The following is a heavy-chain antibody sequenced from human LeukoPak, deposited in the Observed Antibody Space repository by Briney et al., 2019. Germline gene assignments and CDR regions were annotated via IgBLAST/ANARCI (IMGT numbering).Heavy chain of an antibody. V-gene: IGHV4-4*07. J-gene: IGHJ4*02. CDR2: IYTNGIT. CDR1: GDSINNYY. D-gene: IGHD5-24*01. Sequence: PSETLSLTCTVSGDSINNYYWSWIRQPAGKGLEWVGRIYTNGITNYNPSLKSRVTISIDPSKNQFSLKLSSVTAADTAVYYCARDRWATSYHFDYWGQGTLVTVSS. CDR3: ARDRWATSYHFDY.